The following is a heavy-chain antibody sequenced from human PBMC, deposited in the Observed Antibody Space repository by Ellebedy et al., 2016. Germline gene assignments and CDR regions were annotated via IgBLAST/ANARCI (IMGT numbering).Heavy chain of an antibody. V-gene: IGHV3-15*01. J-gene: IGHJ3*02. D-gene: IGHD6-19*01. CDR3: TTDGWDDAFDI. Sequence: GGSLRLXXAASGFTFSNAWMNWVRQAPGKGLEWVGRSKTKTDGGTTDYAAPVKGRFTISRDNSKNTLYLQMNSLQTGDTAVYYCTTDGWDDAFDIWGQGTMVTVSS. CDR2: SKTKTDGGTT. CDR1: GFTFSNAW.